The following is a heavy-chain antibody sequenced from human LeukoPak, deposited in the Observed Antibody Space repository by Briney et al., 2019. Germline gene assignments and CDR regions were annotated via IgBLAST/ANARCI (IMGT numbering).Heavy chain of an antibody. V-gene: IGHV3-23*01. J-gene: IGHJ3*02. CDR3: AKERGNGVRGAFDI. D-gene: IGHD4-17*01. CDR2: ISGSGGST. CDR1: GFTFSSYA. Sequence: GGSLRLSCAASGFTFSSYAMNWVRQAPGKGLEWVSVISGSGGSTYYADSVKGRFTTSRDNSKNTLYLQMNSLRAEDTAVYYCAKERGNGVRGAFDIWGQGTMVTVSS.